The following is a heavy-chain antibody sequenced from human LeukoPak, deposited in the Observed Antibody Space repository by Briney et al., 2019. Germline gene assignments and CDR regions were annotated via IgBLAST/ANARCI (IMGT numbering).Heavy chain of an antibody. Sequence: PSQTLSLTCTVSGGSISSGGYYWSWLRQHPGKGLEWIGYIYYSGSTYYNPSLKSRVTISVDTSKNQFSLKLSSVTAADTAVYYRARGSGSYYHWFDPWGQGTLVTVSS. J-gene: IGHJ5*02. CDR1: GGSISSGGYY. D-gene: IGHD1-26*01. V-gene: IGHV4-31*03. CDR3: ARGSGSYYHWFDP. CDR2: IYYSGST.